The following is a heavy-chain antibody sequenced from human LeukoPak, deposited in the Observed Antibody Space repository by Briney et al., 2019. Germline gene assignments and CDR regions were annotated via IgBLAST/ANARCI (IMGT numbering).Heavy chain of an antibody. V-gene: IGHV4-59*01. CDR2: IYYGGST. D-gene: IGHD3-22*01. J-gene: IGHJ4*02. CDR1: GGSISSYY. CDR3: AGARLDSSGRFDY. Sequence: PSETLSLTCTVSGGSISSYYWSWIREPPGKGLEWIGYIYYGGSTDYNPSLKSRVTISKDTSKTQFSLRLSSVTAADTAVYYCAGARLDSSGRFDYWGQGTLVTVSS.